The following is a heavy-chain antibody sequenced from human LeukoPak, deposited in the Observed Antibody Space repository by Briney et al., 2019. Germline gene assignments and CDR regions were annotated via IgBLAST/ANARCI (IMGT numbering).Heavy chain of an antibody. Sequence: GGTLRLSCAASGFTFSSYGMSWVRQAPGKGLEWVSAISGSAVSTYYADSVKGRFTISRDNSKNTLYLQMNSLRAEDTAVYYCAKLSGYEVLDYWGQGTLVTVSS. CDR1: GFTFSSYG. CDR3: AKLSGYEVLDY. CDR2: ISGSAVST. J-gene: IGHJ4*02. D-gene: IGHD5-12*01. V-gene: IGHV3-23*01.